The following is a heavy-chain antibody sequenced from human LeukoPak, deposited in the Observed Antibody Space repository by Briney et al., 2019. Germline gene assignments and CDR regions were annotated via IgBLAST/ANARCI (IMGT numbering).Heavy chain of an antibody. Sequence: SGGSLRLSCAASGFTFDDYGMSWVRQAPGKGPEWVSGINWNGGSTGYADSVKGRFTISRDNAKNSLYLQMNSLRVEDTAVYYCAKDFGDWSNWFDSWGQGTLVTVSS. CDR1: GFTFDDYG. CDR2: INWNGGST. J-gene: IGHJ5*01. V-gene: IGHV3-20*04. CDR3: AKDFGDWSNWFDS. D-gene: IGHD2-21*02.